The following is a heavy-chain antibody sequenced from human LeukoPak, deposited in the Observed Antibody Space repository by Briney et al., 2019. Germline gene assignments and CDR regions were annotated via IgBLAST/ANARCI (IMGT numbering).Heavy chain of an antibody. V-gene: IGHV1-18*01. CDR2: ISGYNANK. CDR3: ARFTSLDVYAFDI. Sequence: GSVKVSCKASGYTFNNYGMSWVRRAPGQGLEWMGWISGYNANKNYAQKSQSRLTMTTNTSTSTAHMELRSLRSDDTAVYYCARFTSLDVYAFDIWGQGTMVTVSS. J-gene: IGHJ3*02. CDR1: GYTFNNYG. D-gene: IGHD1-1*01.